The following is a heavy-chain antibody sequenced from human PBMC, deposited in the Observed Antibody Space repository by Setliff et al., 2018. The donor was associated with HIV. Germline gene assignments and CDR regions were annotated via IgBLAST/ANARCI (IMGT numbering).Heavy chain of an antibody. CDR2: ITSGSTYV. Sequence: PGGSLRLSCAASGFTFTDYTMNWVRQAPGKGLEWVSSITSGSTYVNYADSVKGRFSISRDNSKNSLYLQMISLRAEDTALYYCARQGNWEFDYWGQGNLVTVSS. J-gene: IGHJ4*02. CDR3: ARQGNWEFDY. CDR1: GFTFTDYT. V-gene: IGHV3-21*01. D-gene: IGHD7-27*01.